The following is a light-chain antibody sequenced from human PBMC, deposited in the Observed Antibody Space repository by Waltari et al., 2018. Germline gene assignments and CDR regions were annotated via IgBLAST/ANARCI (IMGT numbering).Light chain of an antibody. CDR3: QKYGTRPAT. V-gene: IGKV3-20*01. Sequence: EIVLTQSPGTLSLSPGESATLSCRASQSVSRTLAWYQQKPGQAPRLLIYDASIRATGIPDRFSGSGSGTDFSLTISRLEPEDFAVYYCQKYGTRPATFGQGTKVEIK. CDR1: QSVSRT. J-gene: IGKJ1*01. CDR2: DAS.